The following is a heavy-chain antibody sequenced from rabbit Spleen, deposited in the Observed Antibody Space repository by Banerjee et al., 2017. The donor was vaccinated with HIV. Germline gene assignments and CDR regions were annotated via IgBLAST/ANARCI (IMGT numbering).Heavy chain of an antibody. CDR2: MATNSEST. V-gene: IGHV1S40*01. D-gene: IGHD1-1*01. CDR1: GFDFSSGYY. J-gene: IGHJ4*01. Sequence: LVEYGGDLVQPGASLTLTCTASGFDFSSGYYMCWVRQAPGKGLEWIGCMATNSESTWYATWAKGRFTISKTSTTVTLQMTSLTAADTATYFCARDLTGVIGWNFGWWGPGTLVTVS. CDR3: ARDLTGVIGWNFGW.